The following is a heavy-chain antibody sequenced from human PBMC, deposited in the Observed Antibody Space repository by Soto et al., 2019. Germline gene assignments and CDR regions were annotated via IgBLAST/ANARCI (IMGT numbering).Heavy chain of an antibody. Sequence: GASVKVSCKASGFSLRNYVITWVRQAPGEGLEWMGWISDYIGNTNYAQKLEGRVTMTTDTSTSTAYMELRSLRSGDTAIYFCAREWPGAGRDALDIWDQGTVVTVSS. CDR3: AREWPGAGRDALDI. CDR1: GFSLRNYV. J-gene: IGHJ3*02. V-gene: IGHV1-18*01. D-gene: IGHD6-19*01. CDR2: ISDYIGNT.